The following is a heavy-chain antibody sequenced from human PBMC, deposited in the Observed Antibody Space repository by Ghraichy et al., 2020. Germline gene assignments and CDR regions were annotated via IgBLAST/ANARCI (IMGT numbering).Heavy chain of an antibody. CDR2: ISGSGGST. D-gene: IGHD5-12*01. V-gene: IGHV3-23*01. Sequence: GGSLRLSCAASGFTFSSYAMSWVRQAPGKGLEWVSAISGSGGSTYYADSVKGRFTISRDNSKNTLYLQMNSLRAEDTAVYYCAKIQRSSGYEATDYWGQGTLVTVSS. CDR3: AKIQRSSGYEATDY. J-gene: IGHJ4*02. CDR1: GFTFSSYA.